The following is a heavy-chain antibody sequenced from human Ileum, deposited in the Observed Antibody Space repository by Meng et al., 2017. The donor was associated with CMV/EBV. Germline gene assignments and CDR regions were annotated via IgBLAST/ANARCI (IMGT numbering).Heavy chain of an antibody. Sequence: GGSLRLSCAASGFTFSSYWMSWVRKAPGKGREWVANIKQDGSEKYYVDSVKGRFTTSRDNAKNSLYLQMNSLRAEDTAVYYCARDQTRYYYDSSGYGRDFDYWGQGTLVTVSS. CDR1: GFTFSSYW. CDR2: IKQDGSEK. D-gene: IGHD3-22*01. V-gene: IGHV3-7*01. CDR3: ARDQTRYYYDSSGYGRDFDY. J-gene: IGHJ4*02.